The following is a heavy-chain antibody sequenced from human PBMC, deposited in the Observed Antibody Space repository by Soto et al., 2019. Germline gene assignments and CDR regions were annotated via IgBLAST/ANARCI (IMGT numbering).Heavy chain of an antibody. D-gene: IGHD2-21*01. Sequence: QVQLVESGGGVVQPGRSLRLSCAASGVTLSNFGMHWVRQAPGKGLEWVAVISRDGSTMLYADSVKGRFTISRDSSRNTLYQQMNGLRAEDTAVYHCVGEVASGYWGQGTLVTVSS. CDR3: VGEVASGY. CDR2: ISRDGSTM. CDR1: GVTLSNFG. V-gene: IGHV3-30*03. J-gene: IGHJ4*02.